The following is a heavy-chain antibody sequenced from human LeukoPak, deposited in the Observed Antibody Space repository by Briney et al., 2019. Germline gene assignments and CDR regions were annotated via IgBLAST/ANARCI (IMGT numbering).Heavy chain of an antibody. CDR3: ARLDYVGTFY. D-gene: IGHD2-2*03. V-gene: IGHV4-39*01. J-gene: IGHJ4*02. Sequence: PSETLSLTCTVSGGSISSSYYWGWIRQPPGKGLEWIGSIYYSGSTYYNPSLKSRVTISVDTSKNQFSLKLSSVTAADTAVYYCARLDYVGTFYWGQGTLVTVSS. CDR2: IYYSGST. CDR1: GGSISSSYY.